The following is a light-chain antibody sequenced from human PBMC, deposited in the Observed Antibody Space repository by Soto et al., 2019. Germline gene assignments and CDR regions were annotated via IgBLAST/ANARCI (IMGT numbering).Light chain of an antibody. Sequence: DSVMTQSPDSLTVSLGERASIRCKSSQNLLHPSNNKNYLAWYQQKAGQSPKLLIYWASSRASGVPDRFSGSGSGTEFTLTINNLQTEDVAVYYCQQYYSIPVAFGGGTKVEI. J-gene: IGKJ4*01. CDR1: QNLLHPSNNKNY. V-gene: IGKV4-1*01. CDR2: WAS. CDR3: QQYYSIPVA.